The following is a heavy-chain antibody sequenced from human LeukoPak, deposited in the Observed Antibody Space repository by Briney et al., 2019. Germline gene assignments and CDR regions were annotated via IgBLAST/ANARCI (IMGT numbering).Heavy chain of an antibody. D-gene: IGHD2-8*02. V-gene: IGHV1-2*02. Sequence: ASVKVSCKASGYTFTGYYMHWVRQAPGQGLEWMGWINPNSGGTNYAQKFQGRVTMTRDTSISTAYMELSRLRSDDTAVYYCARGYVLLEGWFDPWGQGTLVTVSS. CDR2: INPNSGGT. J-gene: IGHJ5*02. CDR1: GYTFTGYY. CDR3: ARGYVLLEGWFDP.